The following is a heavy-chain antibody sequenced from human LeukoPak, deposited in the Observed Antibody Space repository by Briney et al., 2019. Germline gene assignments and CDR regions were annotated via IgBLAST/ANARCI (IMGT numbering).Heavy chain of an antibody. D-gene: IGHD4-23*01. Sequence: PSETLSLTCYVSGGSLTSQLWTSVPQTPDKGLERISQVYHTGNTHYNPSLRSTFTTSVGTSRHNILLTLTSPTAADTSVYYCPREGRWGMKYYFDSSGPGTRGIVSS. V-gene: IGHV4-59*11. CDR1: GGSLTSQL. J-gene: IGHJ4*02. CDR3: PREGRWGMKYYFDS. CDR2: VYHTGNT.